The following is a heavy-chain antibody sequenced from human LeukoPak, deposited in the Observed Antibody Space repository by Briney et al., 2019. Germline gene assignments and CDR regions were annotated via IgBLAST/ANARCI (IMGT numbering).Heavy chain of an antibody. D-gene: IGHD1-26*01. J-gene: IGHJ6*02. Sequence: GGSLRLSCTASGFTFSNYAMNWVRQAPGKGLEWVSLISSSGDNAYYADSVRGRFTISRDKSKNTVSLQMNSLRGEDTAVYYCAKDVRVGGGGMDVWGQGTPVTVSS. V-gene: IGHV3-23*01. CDR1: GFTFSNYA. CDR2: ISSSGDNA. CDR3: AKDVRVGGGGMDV.